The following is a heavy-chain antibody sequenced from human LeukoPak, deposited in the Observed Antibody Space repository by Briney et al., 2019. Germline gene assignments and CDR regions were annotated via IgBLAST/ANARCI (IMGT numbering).Heavy chain of an antibody. Sequence: GGSLRLSCAASGFTFSSYGMHWVRQAPGKGLEWVAFIRYDGSNKYYADSVKGRFTISRGNSKNTLYLQMNSLRAEDTAVYYCAKGGSSSWSVDYWGQGTLVTVSP. J-gene: IGHJ4*02. CDR2: IRYDGSNK. V-gene: IGHV3-30*02. D-gene: IGHD6-13*01. CDR1: GFTFSSYG. CDR3: AKGGSSSWSVDY.